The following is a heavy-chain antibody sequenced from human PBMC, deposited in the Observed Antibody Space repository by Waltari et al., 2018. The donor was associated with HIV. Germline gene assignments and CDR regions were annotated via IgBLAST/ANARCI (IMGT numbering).Heavy chain of an antibody. CDR2: ISAYNGHT. CDR3: ARALWSGYYTPYYFDY. CDR1: GYTFTSYG. Sequence: QVQLVQSGAEVKKPGASVKVSCKASGYTFTSYGISWVRQAPGQGLEWMGWISAYNGHTNYAQKLQGRVTMTTDTSTSTAYMDLRSLRSDDTAFYYCARALWSGYYTPYYFDYWGQVPLFPVSS. V-gene: IGHV1-18*01. J-gene: IGHJ4*02. D-gene: IGHD3-3*01.